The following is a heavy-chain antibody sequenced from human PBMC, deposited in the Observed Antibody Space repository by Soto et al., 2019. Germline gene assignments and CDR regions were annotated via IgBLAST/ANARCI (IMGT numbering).Heavy chain of an antibody. Sequence: EVQLVESGGGLVKPGGSLRLSCAASGFTFSSYSMNWVRQAPGKGLEWVSSISSSSSYIYYADSVKGRFTISRDNAKNSLYLQMNSLRAEDTAVYYCARADYCSSTSCIEYFQHWGQGTLVTVSS. J-gene: IGHJ1*01. D-gene: IGHD2-2*01. CDR3: ARADYCSSTSCIEYFQH. V-gene: IGHV3-21*01. CDR1: GFTFSSYS. CDR2: ISSSSSYI.